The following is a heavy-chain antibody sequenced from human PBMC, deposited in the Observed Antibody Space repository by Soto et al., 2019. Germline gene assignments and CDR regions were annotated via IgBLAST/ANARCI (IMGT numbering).Heavy chain of an antibody. CDR2: IQTNTGGGTT. CDR1: GFTFSNAL. Sequence: GGSLRLSCAASGFTFSNALMTWVRQAPGKGLEWVGHIQTNTGGGTTDYAAPVKGRFTISRDNSKNTLYLQMNNLKAEDTAVYYCTTGCGGGSYYSVYYYYYYMDVWGKGTTVTV. V-gene: IGHV3-15*01. D-gene: IGHD2-15*01. J-gene: IGHJ6*03. CDR3: TTGCGGGSYYSVYYYYYYMDV.